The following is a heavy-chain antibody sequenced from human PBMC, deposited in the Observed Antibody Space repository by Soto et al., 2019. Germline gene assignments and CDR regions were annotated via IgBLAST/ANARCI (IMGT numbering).Heavy chain of an antibody. CDR3: ARGGAYYYYYGMDV. V-gene: IGHV4-61*03. CDR1: GDSVSNGNSY. J-gene: IGHJ6*02. CDR2: TYYSGST. Sequence: QVQLQESGPGLVKPSETLSLTCTVSGDSVSNGNSYWSWIRQPPGKGLEWIGYTYYSGSTNYNPSLKSRVTISVDTSKNHFSLRLSSVTAADTAVYYCARGGAYYYYYGMDVWGQGTTVTVSS.